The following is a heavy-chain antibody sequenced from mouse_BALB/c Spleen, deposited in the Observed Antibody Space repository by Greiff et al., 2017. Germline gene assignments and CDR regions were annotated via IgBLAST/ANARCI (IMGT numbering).Heavy chain of an antibody. CDR3: ARYGYDEFAY. D-gene: IGHD2-2*01. CDR1: GYTFTDYW. CDR2: IDTSDSYT. Sequence: VKLQQPGAELVMPGASVKMSCKASGYTFTDYWMHWVKQRPGQGLEWIGAIDTSDSYTSYNQKFKGKATLTVDESSSTAYMQLSSLTSEDSAVYYCARYGYDEFAYWGQGTLVTVSA. J-gene: IGHJ3*01. V-gene: IGHV1-69*01.